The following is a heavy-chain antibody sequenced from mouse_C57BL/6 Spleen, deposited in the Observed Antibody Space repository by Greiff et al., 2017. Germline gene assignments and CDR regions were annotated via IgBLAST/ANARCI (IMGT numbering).Heavy chain of an antibody. Sequence: DVQLQESGGGLVKPGGSLKLSCAASGFTFSSYAMSWVRQTPEKRLEWVATISDGGSYTYYPDNVKGRFTISRDNAKNNLYLQMSQLKSEDTAMYYCARAGYSNLYAMDYWGQGTSGTVSS. D-gene: IGHD2-5*01. J-gene: IGHJ4*01. CDR2: ISDGGSYT. V-gene: IGHV5-4*01. CDR1: GFTFSSYA. CDR3: ARAGYSNLYAMDY.